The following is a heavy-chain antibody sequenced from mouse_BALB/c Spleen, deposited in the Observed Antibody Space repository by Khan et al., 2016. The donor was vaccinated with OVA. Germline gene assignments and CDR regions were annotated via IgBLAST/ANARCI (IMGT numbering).Heavy chain of an antibody. J-gene: IGHJ4*01. CDR3: ARGVAAYYGDDGGAMEY. D-gene: IGHD2-9*01. CDR1: GYTFTTAG. V-gene: IGHV9-4*02. Sequence: QIQLVQSGPELKKPGETVRISCKASGYTFTTAGIQWVQQMPGKGLKWIGWINTHSGVPKYAGDFKGRFAFSLEISVSTTYLQITNLKNEATATYVGARGVAAYYGDDGGAMEYWGQGTSVTVSS. CDR2: INTHSGVP.